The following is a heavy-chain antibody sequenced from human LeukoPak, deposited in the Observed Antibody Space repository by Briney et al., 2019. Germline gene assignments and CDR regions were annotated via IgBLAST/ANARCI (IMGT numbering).Heavy chain of an antibody. CDR2: INHSGST. V-gene: IGHV4-39*07. J-gene: IGHJ4*02. CDR1: GGSISSGSYY. D-gene: IGHD3-10*01. Sequence: PSETLSLTCTVSGGSISSGSYYWSWIRQPPGKGLEWIGEINHSGSTNYNPSLKSRVTISVDTSKNQFSLKLSSVTAADTAVYYCSVRLWFGELLLINDYWGQGTLVTVSS. CDR3: SVRLWFGELLLINDY.